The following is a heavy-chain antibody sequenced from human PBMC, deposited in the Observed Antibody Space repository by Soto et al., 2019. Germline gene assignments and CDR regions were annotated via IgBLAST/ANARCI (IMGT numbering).Heavy chain of an antibody. Sequence: PGGSLRLSCTASGFTFGDYAMSWFRQAPGKGLEWVGFIRSKAYGGTTEYAASVKGRFTISRDDSKSIAYLQMNSLKTEDTAVYYCTRSLVMGDILTGYYPYYYYGMDVWGQGTTVTVSS. CDR2: IRSKAYGGTT. CDR1: GFTFGDYA. V-gene: IGHV3-49*03. D-gene: IGHD3-9*01. J-gene: IGHJ6*02. CDR3: TRSLVMGDILTGYYPYYYYGMDV.